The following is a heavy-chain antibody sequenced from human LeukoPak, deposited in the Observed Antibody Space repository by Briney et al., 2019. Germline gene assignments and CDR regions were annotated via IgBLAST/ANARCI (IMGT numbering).Heavy chain of an antibody. D-gene: IGHD3-22*01. J-gene: IGHJ3*02. V-gene: IGHV3-33*01. CDR3: ARPYYDSSGYYYWGNAFDI. CDR1: GFTFSSYG. CDR2: IWYDGSNK. Sequence: PGGSLRLSCAASGFTFSSYGMHWVRQAPGKGLEWVAVIWYDGSNKYYADSVKGRFTISRDNSKNTLYLQMNSLRAEVTAVYYCARPYYDSSGYYYWGNAFDIWGQGTMVTVSS.